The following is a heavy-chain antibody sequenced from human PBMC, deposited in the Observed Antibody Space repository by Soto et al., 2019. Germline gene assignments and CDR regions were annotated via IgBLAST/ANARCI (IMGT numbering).Heavy chain of an antibody. V-gene: IGHV1-69*13. J-gene: IGHJ4*02. CDR3: ARSHSTTPLAVAGPDYYFGL. CDR2: IIPDFGTT. Sequence: SVKVSCKASGGTFSSYTVSWLRQIPGQGLEWMVGIIPDFGTTNYAQRFQGRVSITADEYPNTAFMELTTLTAEDTAVYYCARSHSTTPLAVAGPDYYFGLWGRGTLVTVSS. D-gene: IGHD6-19*01. CDR1: GGTFSSYT.